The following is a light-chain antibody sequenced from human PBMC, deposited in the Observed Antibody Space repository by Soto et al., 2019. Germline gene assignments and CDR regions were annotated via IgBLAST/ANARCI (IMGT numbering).Light chain of an antibody. CDR1: QSVSSSY. V-gene: IGKV3-20*01. Sequence: EIVLTQSPGTLSLSPGERATLSCRASQSVSSSYLAWYQQKPGQAPRLLIYGASSRVTGIPDRFRGSGSGTDFTLTISRLEPEDFAVYFCQQYGNSPPNTFGQGTKVEIK. CDR2: GAS. J-gene: IGKJ2*01. CDR3: QQYGNSPPNT.